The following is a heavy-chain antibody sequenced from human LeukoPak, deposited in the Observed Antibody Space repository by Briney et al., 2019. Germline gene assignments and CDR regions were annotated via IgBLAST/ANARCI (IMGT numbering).Heavy chain of an antibody. Sequence: GGSLRLSCAASGVSVSSNFLSWVRQAPGKGLEWVSVTYTGGNIYYADSVKGRFTISRDNSKSTLYLQMNSLRAEDTAVYYCARGATYGSGKFLDYWGQGTLLTVSS. CDR3: ARGATYGSGKFLDY. D-gene: IGHD3-10*01. CDR2: TYTGGNI. J-gene: IGHJ4*02. CDR1: GVSVSSNF. V-gene: IGHV3-53*01.